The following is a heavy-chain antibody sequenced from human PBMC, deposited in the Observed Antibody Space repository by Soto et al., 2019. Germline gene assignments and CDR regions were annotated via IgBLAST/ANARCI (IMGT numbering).Heavy chain of an antibody. V-gene: IGHV1-18*01. J-gene: IGHJ6*02. CDR2: ISGYNGKT. CDR1: GYTFSMSG. Sequence: QVQLVQSGAEVKKPGASVKVSCKSSGYTFSMSGISWVRQAPGQGLEWMGWISGYNGKTNYEQKFQYTVTMTTDKSTNLAYMELRSLRSDDTAVYYCAREGPRPYYYYGMDVWGQGTTVTVSS. CDR3: AREGPRPYYYYGMDV.